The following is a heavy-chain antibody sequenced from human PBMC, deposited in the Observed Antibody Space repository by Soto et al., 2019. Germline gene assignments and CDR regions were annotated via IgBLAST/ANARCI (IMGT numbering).Heavy chain of an antibody. D-gene: IGHD2-15*01. CDR1: GGSISSGGYY. V-gene: IGHV4-31*03. CDR2: IYYSGST. J-gene: IGHJ3*01. Sequence: QVQLQESGPGLVKPSQTLSLTCTVSGGSISSGGYYWSWIRQHPGKGLEWMGYIYYSGSTYYNTSLKSRVTISVDTSKNQFSLKLSSGTAADTAVYYCARDSCGGSCCHGSFDLWGQGTLVTVSS. CDR3: ARDSCGGSCCHGSFDL.